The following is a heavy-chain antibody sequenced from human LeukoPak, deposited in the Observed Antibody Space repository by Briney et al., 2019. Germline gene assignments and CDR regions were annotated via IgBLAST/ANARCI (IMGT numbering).Heavy chain of an antibody. J-gene: IGHJ4*02. CDR3: AKDVLQWLAQIYYFDF. CDR2: ISGSGGST. Sequence: GGSLRLSCAASGFTFSSYAMSWVRQAPGKGLEWVSAISGSGGSTYYADSVKGRFTISRDNSKNTLYPQMNSLRAEDTAVYYCAKDVLQWLAQIYYFDFWGQGTLVTVSS. CDR1: GFTFSSYA. D-gene: IGHD6-19*01. V-gene: IGHV3-23*01.